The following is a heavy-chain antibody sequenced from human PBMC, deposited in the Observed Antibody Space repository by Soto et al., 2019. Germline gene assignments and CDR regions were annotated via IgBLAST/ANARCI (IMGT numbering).Heavy chain of an antibody. V-gene: IGHV3-30*18. CDR1: GFSFSSYG. CDR2: ISSGASEK. J-gene: IGHJ2*01. CDR3: AKNPEHGKWYFDV. D-gene: IGHD1-26*01. Sequence: QVPLVGSGGGVVQPGRSLRLSCAASGFSFSSYGMHWVRQTPDKGLERVAAISSGASEKYYSDSVRGRFTISRDNSKNTLYLEINSLSDEDTDMYYCAKNPEHGKWYFDVWGRGTQVTVS.